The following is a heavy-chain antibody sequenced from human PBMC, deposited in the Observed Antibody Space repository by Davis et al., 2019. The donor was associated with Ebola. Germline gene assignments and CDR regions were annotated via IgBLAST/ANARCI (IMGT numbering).Heavy chain of an antibody. CDR2: ISGSGHTM. CDR1: GLTFSDTY. CDR3: ATQAAAEL. D-gene: IGHD6-13*01. J-gene: IGHJ4*02. V-gene: IGHV3-11*01. Sequence: GESLKISCAASGLTFSDTYMSWIRQAPGKGLEWVSYISGSGHTMYYADSVKGRFTISRDNGKDSLYLQMNSLRAEDTAVYYCATQAAAELWGQGTLVTVSS.